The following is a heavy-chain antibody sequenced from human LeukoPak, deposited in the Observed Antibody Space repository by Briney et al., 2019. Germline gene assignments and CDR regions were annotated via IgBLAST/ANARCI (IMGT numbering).Heavy chain of an antibody. Sequence: SETLSLTCAVYGGSFSGYYWSWIRQPPGKGLEWIGEVNHSGSTNYDPSLKSRVTISVDTSKTHFSLKLSSVPVAANGLYNCARVSDYYDSSGYYWYFDLWGRGTLVTVSS. J-gene: IGHJ2*01. CDR2: VNHSGST. V-gene: IGHV4-34*01. CDR1: GGSFSGYY. CDR3: ARVSDYYDSSGYYWYFDL. D-gene: IGHD3-22*01.